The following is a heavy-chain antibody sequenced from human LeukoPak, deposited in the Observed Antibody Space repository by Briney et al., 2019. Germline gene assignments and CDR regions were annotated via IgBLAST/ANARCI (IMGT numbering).Heavy chain of an antibody. Sequence: GGALRLSCAASRFTFSSYAMSWVRQAPGKGLGWVAAISGSGGRTYYADSVKGRFTISRDNSKNTLSLQMNSLRDEDTATYYCAKEVYCGRDCYNPGYGVDVWGQGTTVTVSS. CDR3: AKEVYCGRDCYNPGYGVDV. V-gene: IGHV3-23*01. CDR1: RFTFSSYA. D-gene: IGHD2-21*02. CDR2: ISGSGGRT. J-gene: IGHJ6*02.